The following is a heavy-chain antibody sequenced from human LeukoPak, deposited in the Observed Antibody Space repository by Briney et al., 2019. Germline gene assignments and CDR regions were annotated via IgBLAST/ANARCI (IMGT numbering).Heavy chain of an antibody. V-gene: IGHV4-34*01. CDR1: GGSFSGYY. D-gene: IGHD7-27*01. CDR3: ARGVRFLLGYYYYGMDV. CDR2: INHSGST. Sequence: PSETLSLTCAVYGGSFSGYYWSWIRQPPGKGLEWIGEINHSGSTNYNPSLKSRVTISVDTSKNQFSLKLSSVTAADTAAYYCARGVRFLLGYYYYGMDVWGQGTTVTVSS. J-gene: IGHJ6*02.